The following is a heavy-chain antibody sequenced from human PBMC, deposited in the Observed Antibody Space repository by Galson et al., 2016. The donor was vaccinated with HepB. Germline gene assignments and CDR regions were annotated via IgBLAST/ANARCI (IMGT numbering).Heavy chain of an antibody. V-gene: IGHV3-15*07. CDR1: GFTFSNAW. J-gene: IGHJ4*02. Sequence: SLRLSCAGSGFTFSNAWLNWVRQAPGKGLEWVGRIKSKGDGETTDYAAPVKGRFTISRDDSKNTLYLQMNSLRAEDTAVYYCARPPGRRFDYWGQGTLVTVSS. CDR2: IKSKGDGETT. CDR3: ARPPGRRFDY. D-gene: IGHD2-2*01.